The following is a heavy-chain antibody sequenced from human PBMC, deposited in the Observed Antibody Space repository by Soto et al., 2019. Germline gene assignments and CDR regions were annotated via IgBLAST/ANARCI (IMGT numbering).Heavy chain of an antibody. D-gene: IGHD2-2*01. J-gene: IGHJ1*01. Sequence: SETLSLTCSVSGGSVSNKTYYWSWIRQPPGKRLEWIGYVYYSGGTFHNPSLKRRVTISVDTSKDQFSLRLRSVNAADTDVYYCAVGYCSTTTCSREYFQHWGQGTLVTVSS. V-gene: IGHV4-39*01. CDR2: VYYSGGT. CDR3: AVGYCSTTTCSREYFQH. CDR1: GGSVSNKTYY.